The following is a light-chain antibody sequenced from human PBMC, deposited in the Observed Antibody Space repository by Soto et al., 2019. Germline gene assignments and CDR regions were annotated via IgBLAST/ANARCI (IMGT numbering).Light chain of an antibody. CDR2: GAS. CDR1: QSVSNNY. V-gene: IGKV3-20*01. CDR3: QQYGTSPT. Sequence: EIVLTQSPGTLSLSPGERATLSCRASQSVSNNYLAWYQQKPGQAPRRLIFGASGRATGIPDRFSGSGSGTGFTLTISRLEPEDFAVYYCQQYGTSPTFGQGTKVDIK. J-gene: IGKJ1*01.